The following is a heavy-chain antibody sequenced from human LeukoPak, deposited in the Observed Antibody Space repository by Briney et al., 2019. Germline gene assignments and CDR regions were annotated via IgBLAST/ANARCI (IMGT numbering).Heavy chain of an antibody. D-gene: IGHD1-26*01. CDR3: SRGGSYYLS. J-gene: IGHJ4*02. Sequence: ASVKVSCKASGYTFTSYEINWVRQATGQGLEWMGWMNPNSGNTGYAQKFLGRVTITSDTSINTVYMGLSSLRSEDTAVYYCSRGGSYYLSWGQGTLVTVSS. CDR1: GYTFTSYE. CDR2: MNPNSGNT. V-gene: IGHV1-8*03.